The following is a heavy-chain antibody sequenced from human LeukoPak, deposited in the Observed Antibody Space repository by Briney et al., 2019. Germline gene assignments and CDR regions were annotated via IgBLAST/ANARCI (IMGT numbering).Heavy chain of an antibody. J-gene: IGHJ5*02. V-gene: IGHV4-34*01. Sequence: SETLSLTCTVSGGSISSYYWSWIRQPPGKGLEWIGEINHSGSTNYNPSLRSRVTISVDTSMNQFSLKLSSVTAADTAVYYCSIAAAIWSVRWFDPWGQGTLVTVSS. CDR3: SIAAAIWSVRWFDP. CDR1: GGSISSYY. D-gene: IGHD6-13*01. CDR2: INHSGST.